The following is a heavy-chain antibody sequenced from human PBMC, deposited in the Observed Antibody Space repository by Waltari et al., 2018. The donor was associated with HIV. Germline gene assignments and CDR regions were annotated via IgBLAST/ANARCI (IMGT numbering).Heavy chain of an antibody. CDR1: GGSISSYY. Sequence: QVQLQESGPGLVKPSETLSLTCTVSGGSISSYYWSWIRQPPGKGLEWIGYISYSGSTNYNPSLKSRVTISVDTSKNQFALKLSSVTAADTAVYYCARHSRIFGVVIDYYYYGMDVWGQGTTVTVSS. CDR3: ARHSRIFGVVIDYYYYGMDV. D-gene: IGHD3-3*01. CDR2: ISYSGST. V-gene: IGHV4-59*08. J-gene: IGHJ6*02.